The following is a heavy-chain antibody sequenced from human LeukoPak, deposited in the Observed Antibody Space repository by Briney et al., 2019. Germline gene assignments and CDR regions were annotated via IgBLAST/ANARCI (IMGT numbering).Heavy chain of an antibody. V-gene: IGHV4-59*01. D-gene: IGHD5-18*01. Sequence: SETLSLTCTVSGGSISSYYWSWIRQPPGKGLEWIGYIYYSGSTNYNPSLKSRVTISVDTSKNQSSLKLSSVTAADTAVYYCARQDTAMVRDAFDIWGQGTMVTVSS. J-gene: IGHJ3*02. CDR1: GGSISSYY. CDR2: IYYSGST. CDR3: ARQDTAMVRDAFDI.